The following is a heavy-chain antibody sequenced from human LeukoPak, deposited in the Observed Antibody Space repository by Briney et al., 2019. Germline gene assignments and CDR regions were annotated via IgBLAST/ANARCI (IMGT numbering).Heavy chain of an antibody. D-gene: IGHD2-21*01. Sequence: SGPTLVNPTQTLTLTCTFSGFALTTSGMCVSWIRQPPGKALEWLARIDWDDDKYYSTSLKTRLTISKDTSKNQVVLIMTNMDPVDTVTYYCARCTHNNWFDPWGQGTLVTVSS. J-gene: IGHJ5*02. CDR3: ARCTHNNWFDP. V-gene: IGHV2-70*11. CDR1: GFALTTSGMC. CDR2: IDWDDDK.